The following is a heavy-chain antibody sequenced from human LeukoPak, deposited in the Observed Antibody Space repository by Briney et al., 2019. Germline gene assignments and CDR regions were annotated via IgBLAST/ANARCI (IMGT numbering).Heavy chain of an antibody. J-gene: IGHJ4*02. V-gene: IGHV3-73*01. CDR1: GFTFSGSA. CDR2: ISSKANSYAT. CDR3: TVGVYDSSGYYKYYFDY. D-gene: IGHD3-22*01. Sequence: GGSLRLSCAASGFTFSGSAMHWVRQASGKGLEWVGRISSKANSYATAYAASVKGRFTISRDDSKNTAYLQMNSLKTEDTAVYYCTVGVYDSSGYYKYYFDYWGQGTLVTVSS.